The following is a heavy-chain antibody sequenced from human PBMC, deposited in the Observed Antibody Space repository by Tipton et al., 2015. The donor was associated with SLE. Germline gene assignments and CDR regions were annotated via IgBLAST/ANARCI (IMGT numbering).Heavy chain of an antibody. CDR3: ARDRRPWLPLVPYDAFDF. J-gene: IGHJ3*01. CDR2: ISSSSTNI. CDR1: GFAFNTYN. D-gene: IGHD3-22*01. V-gene: IGHV3-21*01. Sequence: GSLRLSCTASGFAFNTYNMNWVRQAPGKGLEWLSSISSSSTNIYYADSVKGRFTVSRDNAKNSLYLQMNNLRADDTAVYYCARDRRPWLPLVPYDAFDFWGQGTLITVSS.